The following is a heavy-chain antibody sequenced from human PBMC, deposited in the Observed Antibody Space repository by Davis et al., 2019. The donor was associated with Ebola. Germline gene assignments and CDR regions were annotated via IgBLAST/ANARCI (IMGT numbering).Heavy chain of an antibody. CDR3: ARDGTVNVASLDY. CDR2: ISYDGSNK. CDR1: GFPFSSYG. Sequence: GESLKISCAASGFPFSSYGMHWVRQAPGKGLEWVAVISYDGSNKYYADSVKGRFTISRDNSKNTLYLQMNSLRAEDTAVYYCARDGTVNVASLDYWGQGTLVTVSS. J-gene: IGHJ4*02. D-gene: IGHD3/OR15-3a*01. V-gene: IGHV3-30*03.